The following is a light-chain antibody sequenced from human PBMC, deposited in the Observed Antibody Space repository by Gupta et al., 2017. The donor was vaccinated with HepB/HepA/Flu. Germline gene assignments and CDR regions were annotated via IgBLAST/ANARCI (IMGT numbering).Light chain of an antibody. Sequence: SYVLTQPPSVSVAPGKTATITCGENNIGSKSVHWYQQKPGQAPVLVVYEDRDRPAGIPERFSGSNSGNTATLTISRVEAGDEADYYCQAEDGNSDHVVFGTGTKLTVL. CDR1: NIGSKS. CDR3: QAEDGNSDHVV. V-gene: IGLV3-21*03. J-gene: IGLJ1*01. CDR2: EDR.